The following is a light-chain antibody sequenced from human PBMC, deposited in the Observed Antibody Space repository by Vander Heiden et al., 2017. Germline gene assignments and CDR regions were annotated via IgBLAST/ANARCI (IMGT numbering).Light chain of an antibody. CDR3: QQYNKWPPLT. CDR1: QSVGSN. Sequence: EIVLTQSPATLSVSPGERATLSCRASQSVGSNLAWYQQKLGQAPRLLIYEASPKAAGSPAGFSSSRSATEFTPTISSLQSEDFAVFYCQQYNKWPPLTFGGGTEVEIK. V-gene: IGKV3-15*01. J-gene: IGKJ4*01. CDR2: EAS.